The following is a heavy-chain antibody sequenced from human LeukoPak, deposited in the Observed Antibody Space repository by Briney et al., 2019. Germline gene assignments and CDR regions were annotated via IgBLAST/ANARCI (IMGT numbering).Heavy chain of an antibody. Sequence: SETLSLTCTVSGGSISSSSYYWGWIRQPPGKGLEWIGSIYYSGSTYYNPSLKSRVTISVDTSKNQFSLKLSSVTAADTAVYYCAGYFYGSGWYFEGWFDPWGQGTLVTVSS. J-gene: IGHJ5*02. V-gene: IGHV4-39*01. D-gene: IGHD6-19*01. CDR1: GGSISSSSYY. CDR2: IYYSGST. CDR3: AGYFYGSGWYFEGWFDP.